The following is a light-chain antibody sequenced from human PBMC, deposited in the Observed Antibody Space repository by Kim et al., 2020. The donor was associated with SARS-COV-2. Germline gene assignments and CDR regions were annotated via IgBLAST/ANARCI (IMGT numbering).Light chain of an antibody. CDR1: QSVSSTY. V-gene: IGKV3-20*01. Sequence: PGEKATLSCRVSQSVSSTYLAWYQQKPGQAPRLLIYGASNWATGIPDRFSGSGSGTDFTLTISGVEPEDSAIYYCQQYGSSPQTFGQGTKVEIK. J-gene: IGKJ1*01. CDR3: QQYGSSPQT. CDR2: GAS.